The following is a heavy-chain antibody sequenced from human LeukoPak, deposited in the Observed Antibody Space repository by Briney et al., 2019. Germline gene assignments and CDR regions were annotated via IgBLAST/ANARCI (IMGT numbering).Heavy chain of an antibody. J-gene: IGHJ4*02. CDR1: GFTFDDYA. D-gene: IGHD6-13*01. Sequence: SGGSLRLSCAASGFTFDDYAMHWVRQAPGKGLEWVSGISWNSGSIGYADSVKGRFTISRDNAKNSLYLQMNSLRAEDTALYYCAKASQVIAAAGFDYWGQGTLVTVSS. V-gene: IGHV3-9*01. CDR2: ISWNSGSI. CDR3: AKASQVIAAAGFDY.